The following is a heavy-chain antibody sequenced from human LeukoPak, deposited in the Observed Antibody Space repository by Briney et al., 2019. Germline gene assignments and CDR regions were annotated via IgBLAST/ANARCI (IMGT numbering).Heavy chain of an antibody. D-gene: IGHD6-19*01. CDR3: ARRVAVAGWYFDL. J-gene: IGHJ2*01. V-gene: IGHV4-38-2*01. CDR2: IYHSGST. CDR1: GYSISSGYY. Sequence: PSETLSLTCAVSGYSISSGYYWGRIRQPPGMGLEWIGSIYHSGSTYYNPSLKSRVTISVDTSKNQFSLKLSSVTAADTAVYYCARRVAVAGWYFDLWGRGTLVTVSS.